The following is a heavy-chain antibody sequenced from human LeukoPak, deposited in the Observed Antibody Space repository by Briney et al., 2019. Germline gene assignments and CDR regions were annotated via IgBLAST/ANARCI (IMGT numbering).Heavy chain of an antibody. D-gene: IGHD5-18*01. CDR3: ARRGYRPKGDYYYYGMDV. J-gene: IGHJ6*02. CDR2: ISSSSSYI. Sequence: PGGSLRLSCAGSGFTFSRYSMNWFRQAPGKGLERVSSISSSSSYIFYADSVKGRFTISRDNANNSLYLQMSSLRAEDTAVYYCARRGYRPKGDYYYYGMDVWGQGTTVTVSS. V-gene: IGHV3-21*01. CDR1: GFTFSRYS.